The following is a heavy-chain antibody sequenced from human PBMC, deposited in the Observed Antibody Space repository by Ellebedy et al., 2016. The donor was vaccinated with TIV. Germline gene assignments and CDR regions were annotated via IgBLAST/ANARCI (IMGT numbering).Heavy chain of an antibody. D-gene: IGHD1-1*01. J-gene: IGHJ4*02. V-gene: IGHV1-46*02. CDR3: ARANDQDFDS. CDR2: INPSGYDA. CDR1: GDSINTYY. Sequence: ASVKVSCKAPGDSINTYYMHWVRQPPGQGLEWMGIINPSGYDANYTQKFQGRVTMTRDTSTSTVYMDLSSLTSEDTAIYYCARANDQDFDSWGQGTLVTVSS.